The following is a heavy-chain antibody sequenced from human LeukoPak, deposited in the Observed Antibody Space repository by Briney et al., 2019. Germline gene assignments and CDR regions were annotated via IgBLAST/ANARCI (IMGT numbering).Heavy chain of an antibody. CDR3: ARGKRGFIYGSDF. V-gene: IGHV3-48*03. D-gene: IGHD5-18*01. J-gene: IGHJ4*02. Sequence: AGGSLRLSCAASGFTFSTYEMNWVRQAPGKGLEWVSYISTSGGTTYYADSVKGRFTISRDNAKNSVYLQMNSLRVEDTALYYCARGKRGFIYGSDFWGQGTLVTVSS. CDR1: GFTFSTYE. CDR2: ISTSGGTT.